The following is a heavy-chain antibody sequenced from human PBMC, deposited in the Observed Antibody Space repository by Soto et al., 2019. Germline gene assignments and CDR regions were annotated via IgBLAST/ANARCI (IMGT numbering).Heavy chain of an antibody. V-gene: IGHV3-48*01. Sequence: GGSLRLSCAASGFTFSSYSMNWVRQAPGKGLEWVSFISSSSSTTYYADSVKGRFTISRDNAKNSLYLQMSSLKTEDTAVYYCTTVPVVAATEGFDYWGQGTLVTVSS. CDR1: GFTFSSYS. CDR2: ISSSSSTT. D-gene: IGHD2-15*01. J-gene: IGHJ4*02. CDR3: TTVPVVAATEGFDY.